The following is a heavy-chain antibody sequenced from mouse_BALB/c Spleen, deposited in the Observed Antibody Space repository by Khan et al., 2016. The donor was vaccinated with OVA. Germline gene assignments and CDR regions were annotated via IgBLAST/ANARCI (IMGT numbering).Heavy chain of an antibody. V-gene: IGHV5-6-4*01. D-gene: IGHD1-1*01. J-gene: IGHJ2*01. CDR1: GFSFSSYS. CDR3: PRHRGYYGHNPYFYY. CDR2: ISSGGTYT. Sequence: EVQLQESGGGLVRPGGSLKLSCAASGFSFSSYSMSWVRQTPEKRLEWVATISSGGTYTYYPDSVKGRFTISRDNAKNTLYLQMSSLKSEDTAMYYCPRHRGYYGHNPYFYYWGQGTTLTVSS.